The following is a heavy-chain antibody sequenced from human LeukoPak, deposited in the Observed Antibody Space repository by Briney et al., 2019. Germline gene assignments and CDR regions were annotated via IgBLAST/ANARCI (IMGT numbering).Heavy chain of an antibody. CDR3: ARDRSYYDSSGYPYRAFDI. V-gene: IGHV4-39*07. CDR2: IYYSGST. CDR1: GGSISSSSYY. Sequence: SETLSLTCTVSGGSISSSSYYWGWIRQPPGKGLEWIGSIYYSGSTYYNPSLKSRVTISVDTSKNQFSLKLSSVTAADTAVYYCARDRSYYDSSGYPYRAFDIWGQGTMVTVPS. J-gene: IGHJ3*02. D-gene: IGHD3-22*01.